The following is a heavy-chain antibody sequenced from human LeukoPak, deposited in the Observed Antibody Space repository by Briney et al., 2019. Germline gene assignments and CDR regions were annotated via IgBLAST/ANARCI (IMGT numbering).Heavy chain of an antibody. Sequence: SETLSLTCTVSGGSISSSSYYWGWIRQPPGKGLEWIGSIYYSGSTYYNPSLKSRVTISVNTSKNQFSLKLSSVTAADTAVYYCARDHGVSYYFDYWGQGTLVTVSS. V-gene: IGHV4-39*02. J-gene: IGHJ4*02. CDR2: IYYSGST. CDR1: GGSISSSSYY. CDR3: ARDHGVSYYFDY. D-gene: IGHD2-8*01.